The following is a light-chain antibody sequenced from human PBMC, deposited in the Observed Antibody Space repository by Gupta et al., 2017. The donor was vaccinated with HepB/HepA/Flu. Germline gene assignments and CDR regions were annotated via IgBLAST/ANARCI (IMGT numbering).Light chain of an antibody. CDR1: SSNIGRSY. CDR3: GTWDHSRNAWV. Sequence: QSVLTQPPSVSAAPGQKVTISCSGGSSNIGRSYVSWYQQFPGIVPKLLIYQTDKRTSGIPDRFSGSKSGASATLGISGLRAGDEADYYCGTWDHSRNAWVFGGGTKLTVL. J-gene: IGLJ2*01. V-gene: IGLV1-51*01. CDR2: QTD.